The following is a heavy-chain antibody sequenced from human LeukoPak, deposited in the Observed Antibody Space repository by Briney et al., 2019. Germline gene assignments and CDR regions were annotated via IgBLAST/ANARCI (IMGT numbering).Heavy chain of an antibody. D-gene: IGHD5-12*01. CDR2: IYYSGST. J-gene: IGHJ6*02. Sequence: PSQTLSLTCTVSGGSISSGGYYWSWIRQHPGKGLEWIGYIYYSGSTNYNPSLKSRVTISVDTSKNQFSLKLSSVTAADTAVYYCARDGYLYGMDVWGQGTTVTVSS. CDR3: ARDGYLYGMDV. CDR1: GGSISSGGYY. V-gene: IGHV4-31*03.